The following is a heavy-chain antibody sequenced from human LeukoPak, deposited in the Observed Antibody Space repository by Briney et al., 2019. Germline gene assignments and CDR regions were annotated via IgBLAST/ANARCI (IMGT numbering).Heavy chain of an antibody. CDR2: ISGVGGST. CDR1: GFTFSSSA. J-gene: IGHJ4*02. V-gene: IGHV3-23*01. Sequence: PGGSLRLSCAASGFTFSSSAMIWVRQAPGEGLEWVSGISGVGGSTYYADSVKGRFTISRDNSKNTLYLQMNSLRAEDTAVYCCAKGRYSGFLIDYWGQGTLVTVSS. CDR3: AKGRYSGFLIDY. D-gene: IGHD5-12*01.